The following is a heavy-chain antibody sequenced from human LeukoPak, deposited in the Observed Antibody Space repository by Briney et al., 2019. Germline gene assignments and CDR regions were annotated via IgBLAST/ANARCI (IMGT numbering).Heavy chain of an antibody. V-gene: IGHV4-39*07. CDR2: IYYSGST. D-gene: IGHD6-6*01. CDR1: GGSISSSSYY. J-gene: IGHJ6*02. Sequence: SETLSLTCTVSGGSISSSSYYWGWLRQPPGKGLEWLASIYYSGSTYYNPSLKSRVTISVDTSKNQFSLKLSSVTAADTAVYYCARLIAARPNYYDGMDVWGQGTTVTVSS. CDR3: ARLIAARPNYYDGMDV.